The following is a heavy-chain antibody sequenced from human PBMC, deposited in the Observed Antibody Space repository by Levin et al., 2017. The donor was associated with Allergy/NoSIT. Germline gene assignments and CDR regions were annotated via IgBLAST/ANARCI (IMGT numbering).Heavy chain of an antibody. J-gene: IGHJ4*02. D-gene: IGHD3-3*01. V-gene: IGHV3-48*01. CDR2: ISSSSSTI. CDR3: ASSGVIGTYYDFWSGYYSVPNFDY. CDR1: GFTFSSYS. Sequence: LSLTCAASGFTFSSYSMNWVRQAPGKGLEWVSYISSSSSTIYYADSVKGRFTISRDNAKNSLYLQMNSLRAEDTAVYYCASSGVIGTYYDFWSGYYSVPNFDYWGQGTLVTVSS.